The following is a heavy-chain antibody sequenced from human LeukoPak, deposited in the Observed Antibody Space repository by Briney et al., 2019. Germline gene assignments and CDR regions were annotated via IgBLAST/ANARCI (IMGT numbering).Heavy chain of an antibody. CDR3: ARDGRVGSSSHYYFDY. D-gene: IGHD6-13*01. CDR2: INPSGGST. V-gene: IGHV1-46*01. J-gene: IGHJ4*02. CDR1: GGTFSSYA. Sequence: ASVKVSCKASGGTFSSYAISWVRQAPGQGLEWMGIINPSGGSTSYAQKFQGRVTMTRDTSTSTVYMELSSLRSEDTAVYYCARDGRVGSSSHYYFDYWGQGTLVTVSS.